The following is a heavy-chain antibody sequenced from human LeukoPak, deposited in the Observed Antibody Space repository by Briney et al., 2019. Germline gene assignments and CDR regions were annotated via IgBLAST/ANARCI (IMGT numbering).Heavy chain of an antibody. V-gene: IGHV3-23*01. CDR1: GFTFSSYA. Sequence: PGGSLRLSCAASGFTFSSYAMSWVRQAPGKGLDWVSAVSGSGGSTYYADSVKGRFTISRDNSKNTLYLQMNSLRAEDTAVYYCAKDVTHYYDSSGYPEYFQHWGQGTLVTVSS. D-gene: IGHD3-22*01. J-gene: IGHJ1*01. CDR3: AKDVTHYYDSSGYPEYFQH. CDR2: VSGSGGST.